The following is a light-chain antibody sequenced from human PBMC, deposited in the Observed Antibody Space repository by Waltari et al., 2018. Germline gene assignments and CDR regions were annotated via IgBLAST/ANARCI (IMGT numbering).Light chain of an antibody. Sequence: DIQMTQSPSSLSASVGDRVTITCRASQSISSFLNWYQQKPGKAPKLLIYATSNLQGGVPSRFSGSGSGTDFTLTISSLQPEDFATYSSQQSYSIPFTFGPGTKVDIK. CDR3: QQSYSIPFT. J-gene: IGKJ3*01. CDR2: ATS. CDR1: QSISSF. V-gene: IGKV1-39*01.